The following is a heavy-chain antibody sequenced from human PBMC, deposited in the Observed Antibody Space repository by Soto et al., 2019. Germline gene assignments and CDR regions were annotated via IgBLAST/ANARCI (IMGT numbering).Heavy chain of an antibody. Sequence: QITLKESGPTLVKPTQTLTLTCTFSGFSLSTSGVGVGWIGQPPGKAPEWLALIYWDDDKRYSPSLKSRLTITKDTSKNQVVLAMTDMDPVDTATYYCAHQDTWDAIDILGQGTLVTVSS. CDR2: IYWDDDK. V-gene: IGHV2-5*02. CDR1: GFSLSTSGVG. CDR3: AHQDTWDAIDI. J-gene: IGHJ3*02. D-gene: IGHD5-18*01.